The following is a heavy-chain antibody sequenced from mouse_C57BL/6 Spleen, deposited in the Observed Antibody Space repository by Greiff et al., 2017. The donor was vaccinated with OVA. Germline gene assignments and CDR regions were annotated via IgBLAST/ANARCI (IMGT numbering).Heavy chain of an antibody. CDR3: ARELPRRNYFDY. Sequence: EVQLQQSGPELVKPGASVKISCKASGYTFTDYYMNWVKQSHGKSLEWIGDINPNNGGTSYNQKFKGKATLTVDKSSSTAYMELRSLTSEDSAVYYCARELPRRNYFDYWGQGTTLTVSS. V-gene: IGHV1-26*01. CDR1: GYTFTDYY. CDR2: INPNNGGT. J-gene: IGHJ2*01.